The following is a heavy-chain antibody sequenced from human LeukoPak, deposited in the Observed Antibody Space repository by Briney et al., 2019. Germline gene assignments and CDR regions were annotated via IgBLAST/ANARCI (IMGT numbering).Heavy chain of an antibody. J-gene: IGHJ4*02. Sequence: GGSLRLSCAASGFTFASYAMSWVRQAPGKGLEWVSAISGTGASTYYADSVKGRFTISRDNSKNTLYLQMNSLRAEDTAVYYCAKAPSGTTFRYFDYWGQGALVTVSS. CDR3: AKAPSGTTFRYFDY. D-gene: IGHD1-1*01. CDR2: ISGTGAST. CDR1: GFTFASYA. V-gene: IGHV3-23*01.